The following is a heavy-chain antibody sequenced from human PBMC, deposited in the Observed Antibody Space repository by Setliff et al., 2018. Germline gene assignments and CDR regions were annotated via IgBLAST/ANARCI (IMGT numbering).Heavy chain of an antibody. D-gene: IGHD3-3*01. CDR3: ARIAYFDFWRGYGVGAFDL. CDR2: AYYDGRT. CDR1: GGSISSGSYY. J-gene: IGHJ3*01. Sequence: SETLSLTCTVSGGSISSGSYYWSWIRQPAGKGLEWIASAYYDGRTYYNPSFKSRLTMSVDKSRNQFSLKLTSVTAADTAVFYCARIAYFDFWRGYGVGAFDLWGHGTMVTVSS. V-gene: IGHV4-39*01.